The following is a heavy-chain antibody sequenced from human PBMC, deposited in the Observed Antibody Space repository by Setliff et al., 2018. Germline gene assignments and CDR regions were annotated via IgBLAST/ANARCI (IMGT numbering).Heavy chain of an antibody. CDR3: ARGALEYQLRPFDY. J-gene: IGHJ4*02. CDR2: IYYSGST. V-gene: IGHV4-39*07. D-gene: IGHD2-2*01. CDR1: GGSISSSSCY. Sequence: PSETLSLTCTVSGGSISSSSCYWGWIRQPPGKGLEWIGSIYYSGSTYYNPSLKSRVTISVDTSKNQFSLKLSSVTAADTAVYYCARGALEYQLRPFDYWGQGTLVTVSS.